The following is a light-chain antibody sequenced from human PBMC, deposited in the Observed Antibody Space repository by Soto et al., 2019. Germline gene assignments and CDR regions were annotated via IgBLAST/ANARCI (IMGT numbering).Light chain of an antibody. CDR1: SSDVGGYNY. CDR2: DVS. CDR3: SSYTSSSTLL. J-gene: IGLJ2*01. Sequence: QSALTQPASVSGSPGQSITISCTGTSSDVGGYNYVSWYQQHPGKAPKVMIYDVSNRPLGVSNRFSGSKSGNTASLTISGLQAEDEAEYYCSSYTSSSTLLFGGGTQLTVL. V-gene: IGLV2-14*01.